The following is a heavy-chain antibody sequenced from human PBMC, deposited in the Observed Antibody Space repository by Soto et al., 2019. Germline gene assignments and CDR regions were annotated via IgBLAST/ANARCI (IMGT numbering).Heavy chain of an antibody. CDR1: GDSISSGNKY. CDR3: ARVASPVDYYYAMDV. CDR2: IYSSGST. V-gene: IGHV4-30-4*01. D-gene: IGHD6-6*01. J-gene: IGHJ6*02. Sequence: LSLTCTVSGDSISSGNKYWSWIRQPPGKGLEWIGYIYSSGSTYYNPSLKSRLSISLHTSDNQFSLKFDSVTDADSAVYYCARVASPVDYYYAMDVWGHGTTVTVSS.